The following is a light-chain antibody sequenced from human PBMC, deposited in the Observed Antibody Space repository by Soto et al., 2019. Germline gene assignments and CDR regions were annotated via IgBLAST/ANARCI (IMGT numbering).Light chain of an antibody. CDR3: QQRSSWPLT. CDR1: QSVGSY. Sequence: EIVLTQSPATLSLSPGERATLSCRASQSVGSYFAWYQQKPGQAPRLLIYDAFSRATGIPARFSGSGSGTAFALTISSLAPEDFAVYFCQQRSSWPLTVGGGTMVEIK. J-gene: IGKJ4*01. V-gene: IGKV3-11*01. CDR2: DAF.